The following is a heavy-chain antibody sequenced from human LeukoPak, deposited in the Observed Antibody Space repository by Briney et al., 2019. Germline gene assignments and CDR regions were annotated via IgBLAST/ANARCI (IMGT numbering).Heavy chain of an antibody. J-gene: IGHJ4*02. V-gene: IGHV1-69*04. CDR3: ARGGFNYYDSSGYSGQLYYFDY. Sequence: SVKVSCKASGGTFSSYAISWVRQAPGQGLEWMGRIIPILGMANYAQKFQGRVTITADKSTSTAYMELSSLRSEDTAVYYCARGGFNYYDSSGYSGQLYYFDYWGQGTLVTVSS. D-gene: IGHD3-22*01. CDR2: IIPILGMA. CDR1: GGTFSSYA.